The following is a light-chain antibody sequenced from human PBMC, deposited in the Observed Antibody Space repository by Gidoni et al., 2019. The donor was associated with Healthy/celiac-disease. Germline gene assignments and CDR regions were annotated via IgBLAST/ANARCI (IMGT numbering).Light chain of an antibody. V-gene: IGKV3-11*01. CDR3: QQRSNWPLT. CDR2: DAS. Sequence: IVLTPSPATLSLSPGERATISCRASQSVSSYLAWYQQKPGQAPRLLIYDASTRATGIPARFSGSGSGTDFTLTISSLEPEDFAVYYCQQRSNWPLTFGGGTKVEIK. CDR1: QSVSSY. J-gene: IGKJ4*01.